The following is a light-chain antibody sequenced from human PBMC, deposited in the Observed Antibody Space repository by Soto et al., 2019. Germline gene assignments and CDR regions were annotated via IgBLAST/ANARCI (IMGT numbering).Light chain of an antibody. Sequence: QSVLTQPPSVSGAPGQRVTISCTWSSSNIGAGYDVHWYQQLPGTAPKLLIYGNNNRPSGVPDRFSGSKSGTSASLAVTGLQAEDEADYYCQSYDTSLSGLYVFGTGTKVTVL. CDR1: SSNIGAGYD. CDR2: GNN. J-gene: IGLJ1*01. CDR3: QSYDTSLSGLYV. V-gene: IGLV1-40*01.